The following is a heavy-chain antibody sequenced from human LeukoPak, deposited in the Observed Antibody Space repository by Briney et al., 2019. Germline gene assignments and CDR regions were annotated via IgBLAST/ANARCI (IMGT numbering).Heavy chain of an antibody. D-gene: IGHD6-13*01. CDR2: ISSSSSYI. CDR3: ASAKLAEPDY. Sequence: NSGGSLRLSCAASGFTFSSYSMNWVRQAPGKGLEWVSSISSSSSYIYYADSVKGRFTISRDNAKNSLYLQMNSLRAEDTAVYYCASAKLAEPDYWGQGTLVTVSS. V-gene: IGHV3-21*01. CDR1: GFTFSSYS. J-gene: IGHJ4*02.